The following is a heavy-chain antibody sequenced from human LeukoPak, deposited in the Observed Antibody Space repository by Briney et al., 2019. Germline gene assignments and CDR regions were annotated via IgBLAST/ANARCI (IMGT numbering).Heavy chain of an antibody. D-gene: IGHD2-2*01. Sequence: ASVKVSCKASVGTFSSYDISGVRQAPGQGLEWVGGIKPKFGKTNYAQKFQGRVTTTAEKATSTAYMELSSLRSEDTAVYYCAGGRTDIVVVPATLRNYYFDYWGQGTVVSVSS. CDR2: IKPKFGKT. J-gene: IGHJ4*02. CDR1: VGTFSSYD. V-gene: IGHV1-69*06. CDR3: AGGRTDIVVVPATLRNYYFDY.